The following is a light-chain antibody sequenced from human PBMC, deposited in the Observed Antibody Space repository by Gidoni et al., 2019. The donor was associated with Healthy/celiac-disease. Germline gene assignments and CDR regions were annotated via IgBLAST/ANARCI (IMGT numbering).Light chain of an antibody. V-gene: IGLV3-16*01. CDR2: KDS. J-gene: IGLJ3*02. CDR3: LSADSSGTYPWV. CDR1: ALPKKY. Sequence: SYELTQPPSVSVSLGQMDRITGSGEALPKKYAYWYQQKPGQFPVLVIYKDSERPSGTPERFSGSSSGTIVTFTISGVQAEDEADYYFLSADSSGTYPWVFGGGTKLTVL.